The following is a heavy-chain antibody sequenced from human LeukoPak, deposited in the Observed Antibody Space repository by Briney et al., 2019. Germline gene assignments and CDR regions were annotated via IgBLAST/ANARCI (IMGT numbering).Heavy chain of an antibody. CDR1: GFTFSLSA. J-gene: IGHJ4*02. CDR2: VRSKANSYAT. D-gene: IGHD3-10*01. V-gene: IGHV3-73*01. Sequence: GGSPRLSCAASGFTFSLSAMHWVRQASGKGLEWVGRVRSKANSYATSYAASVKGRFTISRDDSKNMAYLQMKSLKTEDTAVYYCIWFGELPNIDYWGQGTLVTVSS. CDR3: IWFGELPNIDY.